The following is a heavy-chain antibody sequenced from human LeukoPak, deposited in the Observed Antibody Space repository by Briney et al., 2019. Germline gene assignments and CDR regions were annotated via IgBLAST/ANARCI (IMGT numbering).Heavy chain of an antibody. CDR3: ARDAGGAWPFDY. Sequence: GGSLRLSCAASGFTFSITGMTWVRQPPGKGLEWVSTISPSGENTHYPDSVKGRFTISRDNSKNTLSLEINGLRVDDTAVYYCARDAGGAWPFDYWGQGTRVTVSS. V-gene: IGHV3-23*01. J-gene: IGHJ4*02. D-gene: IGHD4-17*01. CDR2: ISPSGENT. CDR1: GFTFSITG.